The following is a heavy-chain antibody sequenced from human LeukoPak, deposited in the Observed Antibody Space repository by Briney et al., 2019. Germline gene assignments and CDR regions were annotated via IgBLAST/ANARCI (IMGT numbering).Heavy chain of an antibody. CDR3: ARLSWNIAARLYYFDY. CDR2: IYYSGYT. D-gene: IGHD6-6*01. CDR1: GGSISSYY. V-gene: IGHV4-59*08. Sequence: PSETLSLTCTVSGGSISSYYWSWIRQPPGKGLEWIGCIYYSGYTNYKSSLKSRVTISVDTSKNQFSLKLSSVTAADTAVYYCARLSWNIAARLYYFDYWGQGTLVTVSS. J-gene: IGHJ4*02.